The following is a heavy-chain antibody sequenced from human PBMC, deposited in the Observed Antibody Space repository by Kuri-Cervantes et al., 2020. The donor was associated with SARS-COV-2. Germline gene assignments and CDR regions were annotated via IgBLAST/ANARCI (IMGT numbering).Heavy chain of an antibody. CDR3: ARLDAVVYFGMDV. Sequence: ASVKVSCKASGYSFTSFGITWVRQAPGQGLEWMGWISAFNGNTNYAQKFRDRVALTTDTSTSIAYMELRTLRSDDTAVYYCARLDAVVYFGMDVWGQGTTVTVPS. CDR2: ISAFNGNT. J-gene: IGHJ6*02. D-gene: IGHD5-18*01. CDR1: GYSFTSFG. V-gene: IGHV1-18*01.